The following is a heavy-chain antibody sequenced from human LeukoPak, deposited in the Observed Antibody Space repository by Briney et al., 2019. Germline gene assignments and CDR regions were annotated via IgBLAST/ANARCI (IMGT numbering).Heavy chain of an antibody. V-gene: IGHV4-31*03. Sequence: PSQTLSLTCTVSGGSISSGGYYWSWIRQHPGKGLEWIGYIYYSGSTYYNPSLKSRVTISVDTSKNQFSLKLSSVAAADTAVYYCVRSTKDSPFWSGYYGYFDYWGQGTLVTVSS. CDR3: VRSTKDSPFWSGYYGYFDY. J-gene: IGHJ4*02. CDR2: IYYSGST. CDR1: GGSISSGGYY. D-gene: IGHD3-3*01.